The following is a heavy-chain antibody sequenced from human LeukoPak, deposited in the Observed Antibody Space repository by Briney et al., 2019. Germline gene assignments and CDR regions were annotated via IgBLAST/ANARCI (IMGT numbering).Heavy chain of an antibody. V-gene: IGHV4-38-2*02. CDR3: ASQLDRSDYVWGSYRYMNY. J-gene: IGHJ4*02. CDR2: IYHSGST. CDR1: GYSISSGYY. Sequence: SETLSLTCTVSGYSISSGYYWGWIRQPPGKGLEWIGSIYHSGSTYYNPSLKSRVTISVDTSKNQFSLKLSSVTAADTAVYYCASQLDRSDYVWGSYRYMNYWGQGTLVTVSS. D-gene: IGHD3-16*02.